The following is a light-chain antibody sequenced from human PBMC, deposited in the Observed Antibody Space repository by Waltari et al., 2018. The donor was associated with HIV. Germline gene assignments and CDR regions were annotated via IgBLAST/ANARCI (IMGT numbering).Light chain of an antibody. CDR1: SHHPGPGSA. J-gene: IGLJ2*01. V-gene: IGLV1-40*01. CDR2: GTS. CDR3: QSYDNSLSGFVV. Sequence: QSVLPQPPSVSGPPGQRVTISGTGSSHHPGPGSAGTWYPPRPGTAPNLLIYGTSNRPSGVPDRFSGSKSGTSASLAITGLQAEDEADYYCQSYDNSLSGFVVFGGGTKLTVL.